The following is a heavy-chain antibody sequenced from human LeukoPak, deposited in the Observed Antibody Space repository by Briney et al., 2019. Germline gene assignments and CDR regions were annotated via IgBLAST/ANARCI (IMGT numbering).Heavy chain of an antibody. D-gene: IGHD3-3*01. Sequence: PSGTLSLTCIVSGGSISSSTSYWGWIRQPPGKGLEWIGTLYYSGSTGYNPSLKSRVTISVDTSKNQFSLKLSSVTAADTAVYFCARGADFWSGYRHYYYYYMDVWGKGTTVTVSS. CDR1: GGSISSSTSY. J-gene: IGHJ6*03. CDR2: LYYSGST. CDR3: ARGADFWSGYRHYYYYYMDV. V-gene: IGHV4-39*07.